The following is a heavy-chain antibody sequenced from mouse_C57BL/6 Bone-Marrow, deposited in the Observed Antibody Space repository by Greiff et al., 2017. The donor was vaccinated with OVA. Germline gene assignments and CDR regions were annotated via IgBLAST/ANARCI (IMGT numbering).Heavy chain of an antibody. CDR1: EYEFPSHD. CDR3: ARQGTGTGAMDY. J-gene: IGHJ4*01. Sequence: EVMLVESGGGLVQPGESLKLSCESNEYEFPSHDMSWVRKTPEKRLELVAAINSDGGSTYYPDTMERRFIISRDNTKKTLYLQLSSLRSEDTALYYCARQGTGTGAMDYWGQGTSVTVSS. D-gene: IGHD4-1*01. CDR2: INSDGGST. V-gene: IGHV5-2*01.